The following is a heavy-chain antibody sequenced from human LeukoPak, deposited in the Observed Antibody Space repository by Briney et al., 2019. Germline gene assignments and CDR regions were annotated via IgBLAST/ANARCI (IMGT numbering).Heavy chain of an antibody. CDR3: ARGAGFDY. Sequence: SETLSLTCAVYGGSFSGYYWSWIRQPPGKGLEWIGEINHSGSTNYNPSLKSRVTISVDTSKNQFSLKLSSVTAADTAVHYCARGAGFDYWGQGTLVTVSS. J-gene: IGHJ4*02. CDR2: INHSGST. V-gene: IGHV4-34*01. CDR1: GGSFSGYY.